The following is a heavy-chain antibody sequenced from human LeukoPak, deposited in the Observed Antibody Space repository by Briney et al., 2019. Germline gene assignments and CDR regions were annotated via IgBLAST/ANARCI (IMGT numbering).Heavy chain of an antibody. D-gene: IGHD3-10*01. CDR2: IYYSGST. CDR1: GGSISNYY. V-gene: IGHV4-59*01. CDR3: ARSSYYGSVRADY. J-gene: IGHJ4*02. Sequence: SETLSLTCTVSGGSISNYYWSWIRQPPGKGLEWIGYIYYSGSTNYNPSLKSRVTISVDTSKNQFSLKLSSVTAADTAVYYCARSSYYGSVRADYWGQGTLVTVSS.